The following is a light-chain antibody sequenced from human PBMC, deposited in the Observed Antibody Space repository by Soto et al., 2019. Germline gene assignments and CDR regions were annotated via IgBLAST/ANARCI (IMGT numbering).Light chain of an antibody. CDR2: GAS. CDR1: QSVSSN. Sequence: EIVMTQSPATLSVSPGERATLSCRASQSVSSNLAWYQQKPGQAPRLLIYGASTRATGIPARFSGSGSGTEFTLTISSRQSEDLAVYYCQQDNNWPPITFGQGTRLEIK. V-gene: IGKV3-15*01. J-gene: IGKJ5*01. CDR3: QQDNNWPPIT.